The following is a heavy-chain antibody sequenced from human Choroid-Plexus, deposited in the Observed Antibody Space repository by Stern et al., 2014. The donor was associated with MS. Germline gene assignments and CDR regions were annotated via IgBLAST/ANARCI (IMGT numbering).Heavy chain of an antibody. J-gene: IGHJ6*02. D-gene: IGHD2-2*01. Sequence: EVQLVQSGAEVKKPGESLKLSCRGSGYSFTSYWIAWVRQMPGKGLEWMGSIYPGDSDTRYSPSFQGQVTISVDKSISTAFLRWSSLKASDTAIYYCARREGVNVVAGATSYYYGMDVWGQGTTVTVSS. CDR2: IYPGDSDT. V-gene: IGHV5-51*03. CDR3: ARREGVNVVAGATSYYYGMDV. CDR1: GYSFTSYW.